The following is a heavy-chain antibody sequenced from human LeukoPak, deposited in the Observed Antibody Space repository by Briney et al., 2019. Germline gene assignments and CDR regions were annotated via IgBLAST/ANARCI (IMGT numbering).Heavy chain of an antibody. CDR3: ARGQSSSSDFTFDY. Sequence: SQTLSLTCAISGDSVSSNIAAWNWIRQSPSRVLEWLGRTYYRSKWYNDYAVSVKSRITINPDTSKNQFALQLNSVTPEDTAVYYCARGQSSSSDFTFDYWGQGTLVTVSS. CDR1: GDSVSSNIAA. D-gene: IGHD6-6*01. V-gene: IGHV6-1*01. J-gene: IGHJ4*02. CDR2: TYYRSKWYN.